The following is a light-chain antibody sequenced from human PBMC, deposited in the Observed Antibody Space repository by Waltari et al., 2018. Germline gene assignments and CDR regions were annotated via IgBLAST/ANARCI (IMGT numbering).Light chain of an antibody. CDR3: QQYYSTCQ. J-gene: IGKJ1*01. V-gene: IGKV4-1*01. CDR2: WAS. CDR1: QNGLHSSNNKNY. Sequence: DIVMTQSPDSLAVSLGERATIHCKSSQNGLHSSNNKNYLAWYQQKPGQPPKLLIYWASTRESGVPDRFSGSGSGTDFTLTISSLQAEDVAVYYCQQYYSTCQFGQGTKVEIK.